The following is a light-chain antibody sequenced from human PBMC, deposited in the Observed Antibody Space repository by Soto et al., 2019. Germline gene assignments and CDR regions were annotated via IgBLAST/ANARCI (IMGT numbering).Light chain of an antibody. J-gene: IGLJ1*01. V-gene: IGLV2-14*01. CDR3: SSYTSSSRYV. CDR2: EVS. CDR1: SSDVGGYNY. Sequence: QSALTQPASVSGSPRQSITISCTGTSSDVGGYNYVSWYQQRPGKAPKLMIYEVSNRPSGVSNRFSGSKSDNTASLTISGLQAEDEADYYCSSYTSSSRYVFGTGTKVTVL.